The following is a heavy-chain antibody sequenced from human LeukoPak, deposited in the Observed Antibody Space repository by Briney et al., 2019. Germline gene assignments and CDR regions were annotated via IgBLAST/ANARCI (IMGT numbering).Heavy chain of an antibody. D-gene: IGHD6-6*01. CDR3: AKAVPTIAARLCWFDP. V-gene: IGHV3-23*01. CDR1: GFTFSSYA. CDR2: ISGSGGST. J-gene: IGHJ5*02. Sequence: GGSLRLPCAAPGFTFSSYAMSWVRQAPGKRLEWVSAISGSGGSTYYADSVKGRFTISRDNSKNTLYLQMNSLRAEDTAVYYCAKAVPTIAARLCWFDPWGQGTLVTVSS.